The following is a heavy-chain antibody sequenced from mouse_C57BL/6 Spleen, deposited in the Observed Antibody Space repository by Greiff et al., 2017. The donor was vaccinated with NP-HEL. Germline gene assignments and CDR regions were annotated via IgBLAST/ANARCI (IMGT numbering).Heavy chain of an antibody. Sequence: EVQLQQSGPELVKPGASVKISCKASGYTFTDYYMNWVKQSHGKSLEWIGDINPNNGGTSYNQKFKGKATLTVDKSSSTAYMELRSLTSEDSAVYYCARGCRFYYYGSIDYWGQGTTLTVSS. D-gene: IGHD1-1*01. CDR3: ARGCRFYYYGSIDY. J-gene: IGHJ2*01. CDR1: GYTFTDYY. CDR2: INPNNGGT. V-gene: IGHV1-26*01.